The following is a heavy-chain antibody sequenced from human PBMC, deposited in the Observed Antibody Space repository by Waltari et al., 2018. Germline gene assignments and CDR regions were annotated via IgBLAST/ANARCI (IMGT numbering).Heavy chain of an antibody. V-gene: IGHV3-23*01. CDR3: AKGANVYGWESAIDS. D-gene: IGHD3-10*01. J-gene: IGHJ4*02. CDR1: GFTFGSFSNFA. Sequence: EVQLLESGGGLVQPGGSLRLSCLASGFTFGSFSNFAMNWVRQAPGKGLEWVSDISGSGAVTYYSASVQGRFTISRDNARNTLYLQMDSLRAEDTALYFCAKGANVYGWESAIDSWGQGTLVTVSS. CDR2: ISGSGAVT.